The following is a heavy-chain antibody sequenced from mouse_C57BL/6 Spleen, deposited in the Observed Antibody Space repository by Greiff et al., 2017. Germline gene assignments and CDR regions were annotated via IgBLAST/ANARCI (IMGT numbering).Heavy chain of an antibody. CDR3: ARQGYSPFAY. V-gene: IGHV5-17*01. CDR2: ISSGSSTI. J-gene: IGHJ3*01. D-gene: IGHD2-12*01. Sequence: VQLKESGGGLVKPGGSLKLSCAASGFTFSDYGMHWVRQAPEKGLEWVAYISSGSSTIYYADTVKGRFTISRDNAKNTLFLQMTSLRSEDTAMYYCARQGYSPFAYWGQGTLVTVSA. CDR1: GFTFSDYG.